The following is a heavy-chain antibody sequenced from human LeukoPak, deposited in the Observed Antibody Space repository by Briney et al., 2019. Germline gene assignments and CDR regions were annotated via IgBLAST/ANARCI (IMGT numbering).Heavy chain of an antibody. CDR2: TVTDGRM. CDR3: ARGEFADYGGSWFHP. J-gene: IGHJ5*02. V-gene: IGHV4-61*02. Sequence: KSSQSRSLTCTVPGTSIESGIYSWTWIRQPGGKGPAWSGRTVTDGRMGGNPAPQGRVLMSLNEAKNQFCMDLRSVTGADTAIYYCARGEFADYGGSWFHPWGQGTLVTVSP. D-gene: IGHD4-23*01. CDR1: GTSIESGIYS.